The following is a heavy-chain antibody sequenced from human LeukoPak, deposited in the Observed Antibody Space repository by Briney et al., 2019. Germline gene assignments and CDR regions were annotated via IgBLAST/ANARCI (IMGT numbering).Heavy chain of an antibody. V-gene: IGHV1-2*04. CDR1: GYTFTSYY. J-gene: IGHJ6*02. CDR2: INPNSGGT. CDR3: AREDETTSIYGMDV. D-gene: IGHD4-11*01. Sequence: GASVKVSCKASGYTFTSYYMHWVRQAPGQGLEWMGWINPNSGGTNYAQKFQGWVTMTSDTSISTAYMELSRLRSDDTAVYYCAREDETTSIYGMDVWGQGTTVTVSS.